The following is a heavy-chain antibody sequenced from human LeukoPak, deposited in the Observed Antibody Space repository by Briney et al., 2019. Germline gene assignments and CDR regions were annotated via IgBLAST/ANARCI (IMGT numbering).Heavy chain of an antibody. CDR2: ISSTSSTI. D-gene: IGHD1-26*01. Sequence: GGSLRLSCSVSGFTFSSYNMNWVRQAPGKGLEWISYISSTSSTILFADSLKGRFTISRDNAKNSLSLQMNSLRAEDTAVYYCARDLGYSGSWGAFDIWGQGTMVTVSS. J-gene: IGHJ3*02. CDR1: GFTFSSYN. V-gene: IGHV3-48*04. CDR3: ARDLGYSGSWGAFDI.